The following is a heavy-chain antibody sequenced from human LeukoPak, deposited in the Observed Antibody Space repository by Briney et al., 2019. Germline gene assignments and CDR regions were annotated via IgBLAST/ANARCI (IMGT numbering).Heavy chain of an antibody. CDR1: GGTFTTDG. CDR3: ARGRTVLDSVDY. Sequence: SVKVSCKASGGTFTTDGITWVRQAPGQGLEWMGGIMPIFGTADYAQRFQDRVTITADNTTSTTYMGLSSLRFDDTAVYYCARGRTVLDSVDYWGQGTLVTVSS. D-gene: IGHD2-21*01. V-gene: IGHV1-69*06. J-gene: IGHJ4*02. CDR2: IMPIFGTA.